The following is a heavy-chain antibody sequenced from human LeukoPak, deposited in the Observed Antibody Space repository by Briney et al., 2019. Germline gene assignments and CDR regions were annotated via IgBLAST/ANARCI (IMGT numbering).Heavy chain of an antibody. V-gene: IGHV4-34*01. CDR2: INHSGST. CDR1: GGSFSGYY. D-gene: IGHD3-22*01. J-gene: IGHJ4*02. CDR3: ARESDSSGYLFDY. Sequence: SETLSLTCAVYGGSFSGYYWSWIRQPPGKGLEWTGEINHSGSTNYNPSLKSRVTISVDTSKNQFSLKLSSVTAADTAVYYCARESDSSGYLFDYWGQGTLVTVSS.